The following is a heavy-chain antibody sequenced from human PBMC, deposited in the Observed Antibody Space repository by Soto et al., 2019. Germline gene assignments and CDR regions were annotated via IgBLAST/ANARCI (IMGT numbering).Heavy chain of an antibody. CDR3: ARKRTVTGPFDY. J-gene: IGHJ4*02. CDR1: GGSISSGGYY. D-gene: IGHD4-4*01. CDR2: IYYSGST. Sequence: QVQLQESGPGPVKPSQTLSLTCTVSGGSISSGGYYWSWIRQHPGKGLEWIGYIYYSGSTYYNPSLKSRVTISVDTSKNQFSLKLSSVTAADTAVYYCARKRTVTGPFDYWGQGTLVTVSS. V-gene: IGHV4-31*03.